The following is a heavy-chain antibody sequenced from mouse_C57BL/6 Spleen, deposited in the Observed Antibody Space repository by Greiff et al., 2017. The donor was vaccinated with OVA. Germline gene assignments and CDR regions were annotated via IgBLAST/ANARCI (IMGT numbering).Heavy chain of an antibody. CDR3: ARHYRMDY. J-gene: IGHJ4*01. CDR2: ISYDGSN. D-gene: IGHD2-14*01. CDR1: GYSITSGYY. Sequence: EVKLQESGPGLVKPSQSLSLTCSVTGYSITSGYYWNWIRQFPGNKLEWMGYISYDGSNNYNPSLKNRISITRDTSKNQFFLKLNSVTTEDTATYYCARHYRMDYWGQGTSVTVSS. V-gene: IGHV3-6*01.